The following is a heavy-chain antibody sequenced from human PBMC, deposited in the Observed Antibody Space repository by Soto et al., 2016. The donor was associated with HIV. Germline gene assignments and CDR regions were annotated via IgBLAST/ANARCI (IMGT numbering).Heavy chain of an antibody. Sequence: QVQLVQSGAEVKKPGASVKVSCKASGYIFTNYFMHWVRQAPGQGLQWMGRVNPKSGGTHYAQNFQARVAMTRDTSISTVYMELNSLTSDDTAVYFCARNWQDYSSSRDAFNIWGQGTMVTVSS. CDR3: ARNWQDYSSSRDAFNI. V-gene: IGHV1-2*02. D-gene: IGHD6-13*01. CDR1: GYIFTNYF. CDR2: VNPKSGGT. J-gene: IGHJ3*02.